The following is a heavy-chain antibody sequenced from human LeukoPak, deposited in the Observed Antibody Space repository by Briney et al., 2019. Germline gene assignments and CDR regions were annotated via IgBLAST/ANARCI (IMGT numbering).Heavy chain of an antibody. CDR2: IYHSEST. CDR3: AREGLMITFGGAEKNWFDP. Sequence: SETLSLTCTVSGYSISSGYYWGWIRQPPGKGLEWIGSIYHSESTYYNPSLKSRVTISVDTSKNQFSLKLSSVTAADTAVYYCAREGLMITFGGAEKNWFDPWGQGTLVTVSS. J-gene: IGHJ5*02. CDR1: GYSISSGYY. D-gene: IGHD3-16*01. V-gene: IGHV4-38-2*02.